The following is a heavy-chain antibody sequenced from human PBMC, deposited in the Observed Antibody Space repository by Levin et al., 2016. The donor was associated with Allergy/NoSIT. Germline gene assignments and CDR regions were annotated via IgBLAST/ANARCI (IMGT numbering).Heavy chain of an antibody. J-gene: IGHJ5*02. D-gene: IGHD2-8*01. CDR3: ARGVGTYCTNGVCRKFNWFDP. V-gene: IGHV3-7*01. CDR2: IKQDGSEK. Sequence: WIRQPPGKGLEWVANIKQDGSEKYYVDSVKGRFTISRDNAKNSLYLQMNSLRAEDTAVYYCARGVGTYCTNGVCRKFNWFDPWGQGTLVAVSS.